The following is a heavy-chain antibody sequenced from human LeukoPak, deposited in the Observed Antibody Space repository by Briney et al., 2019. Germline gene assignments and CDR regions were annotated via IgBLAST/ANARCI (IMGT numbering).Heavy chain of an antibody. D-gene: IGHD2-2*02. CDR3: TTTRGCCSTSCYTQAYYYYYYYMDV. CDR2: IKSKTDGGTT. V-gene: IGHV3-15*01. CDR1: GFTFSDAW. J-gene: IGHJ6*03. Sequence: GGSLRLSCAASGFTFSDAWMSWVRQAPGKGLEWVGRIKSKTDGGTTDYAAPVKGRFTISRDGSKTTLYLQMNSLKTEDTAVYYCTTTRGCCSTSCYTQAYYYYYYYMDVWGKGTTVTVSS.